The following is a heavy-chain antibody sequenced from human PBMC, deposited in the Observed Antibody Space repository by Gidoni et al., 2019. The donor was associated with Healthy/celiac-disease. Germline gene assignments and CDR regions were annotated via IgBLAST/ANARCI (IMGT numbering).Heavy chain of an antibody. D-gene: IGHD6-13*01. Sequence: EVQLVESGGGLVQPGGSLRLSCAASGFTVSSNYMSWVRQAPGKGLEWVSVIYSGGSTYYADSVKGRFTISRHNSKNTLYLQMNSLRAEDTAVYYCARAMRVPIAAAGMLDVWGQGTTVTVSS. CDR1: GFTVSSNY. CDR3: ARAMRVPIAAAGMLDV. V-gene: IGHV3-53*04. CDR2: IYSGGST. J-gene: IGHJ6*02.